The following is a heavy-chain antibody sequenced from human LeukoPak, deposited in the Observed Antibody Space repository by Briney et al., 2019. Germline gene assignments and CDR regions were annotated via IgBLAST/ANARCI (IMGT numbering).Heavy chain of an antibody. CDR2: INAGNGNT. Sequence: ASVKVSCKASGYTFTSYAMHWVRQAPGQRLEWMGWINAGNGNTKYSQKFQGRVTITRDTSASTAYMELSSLRSEDTAVYYCARDRIAAAGIDPWGQGTLVTVSS. J-gene: IGHJ5*02. CDR3: ARDRIAAAGIDP. V-gene: IGHV1-3*01. D-gene: IGHD6-13*01. CDR1: GYTFTSYA.